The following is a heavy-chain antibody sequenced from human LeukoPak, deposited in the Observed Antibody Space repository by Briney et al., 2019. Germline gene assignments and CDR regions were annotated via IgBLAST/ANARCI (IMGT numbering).Heavy chain of an antibody. CDR3: AREGVVLVRGVIRYYYGTDV. CDR1: GFTFSSYA. D-gene: IGHD3-10*01. V-gene: IGHV3-30-3*01. J-gene: IGHJ6*02. Sequence: GGSLRLSCAASGFTFSSYAMHWVRQAPGKGLEWVAVISYDGSNKYYADSVKGRFTISRDNSKNTLYLQMNSLRAEDTAVYYCAREGVVLVRGVIRYYYGTDVWGQGTTVTVSS. CDR2: ISYDGSNK.